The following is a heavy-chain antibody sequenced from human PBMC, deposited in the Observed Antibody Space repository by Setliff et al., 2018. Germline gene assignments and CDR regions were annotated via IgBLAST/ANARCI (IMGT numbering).Heavy chain of an antibody. D-gene: IGHD2-8*02. V-gene: IGHV4-39*07. Sequence: SETLSLTCTVSGGSISTNTYFWGWIRQSPGKGLEWIGSIYFSGSTYYNPSLKSRVTISLDTSKNQFSLKLSSVTAADTAVYYCARDFSTGSSSWGQGTLVTVSS. CDR3: ARDFSTGSSS. CDR2: IYFSGST. J-gene: IGHJ5*02. CDR1: GGSISTNTYF.